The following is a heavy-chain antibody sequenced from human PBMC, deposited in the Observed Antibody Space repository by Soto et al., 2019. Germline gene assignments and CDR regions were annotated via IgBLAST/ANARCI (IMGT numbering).Heavy chain of an antibody. Sequence: QVQLVQSGAEVKKPGSSVKVSCKASGGTFSSYAISWVRQAPGQGLEWMGGIIPIFGTADYAQKFQGRVTITADKATSTAYMELSSLGSEDPAVYYCAGGTGARRGGWFDPWGQGTLVTVSS. J-gene: IGHJ5*02. V-gene: IGHV1-69*06. CDR2: IIPIFGTA. CDR3: AGGTGARRGGWFDP. CDR1: GGTFSSYA. D-gene: IGHD1-7*01.